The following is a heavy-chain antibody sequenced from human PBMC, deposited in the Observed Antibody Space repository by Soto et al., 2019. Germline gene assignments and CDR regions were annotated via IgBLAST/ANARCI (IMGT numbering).Heavy chain of an antibody. CDR3: AKVKLWFGESPPGYFAY. CDR2: ISGSGGST. J-gene: IGHJ4*02. Sequence: GGSLRLSCAASGFTFSSYAMSWVRQAPGKGLEWVSAISGSGGSTYYADSVKGRFTISRDNSKNTLYLQMNSLRAEDTAVYYYAKVKLWFGESPPGYFAYWGQGTLVIVSS. V-gene: IGHV3-23*01. D-gene: IGHD3-10*01. CDR1: GFTFSSYA.